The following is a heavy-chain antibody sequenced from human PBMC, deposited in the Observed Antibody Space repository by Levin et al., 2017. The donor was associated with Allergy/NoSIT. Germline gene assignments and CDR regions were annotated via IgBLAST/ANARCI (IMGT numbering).Heavy chain of an antibody. D-gene: IGHD6-19*01. CDR3: AIREPIEVGDSSGWYQPFDY. Sequence: ASVKVSCKASGYTFTGYYMHWVRQAPGQGLEWMGWINPNSGGTNYAQKFQGRVTMTRDTSISTAYMELSRLRSDDTAVYYCAIREPIEVGDSSGWYQPFDYWGQGTLVTVSS. CDR1: GYTFTGYY. CDR2: INPNSGGT. V-gene: IGHV1-2*02. J-gene: IGHJ4*02.